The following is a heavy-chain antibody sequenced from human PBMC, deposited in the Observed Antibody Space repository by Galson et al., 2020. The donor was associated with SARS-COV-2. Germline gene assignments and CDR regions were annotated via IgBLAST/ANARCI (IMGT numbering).Heavy chain of an antibody. CDR3: ARVGAAAGREYYGMDV. J-gene: IGHJ6*02. D-gene: IGHD6-13*01. CDR1: GCTFTGYY. V-gene: IGHV1-2*02. CDR2: INPNSGGT. Sequence: ASVKDSCKASGCTFTGYYMHWVRQAPGQELEGMGWINPNSGGTNYAQKFQGRVTMTRDTSISTANMELSRLRSGDTAVYYCARVGAAAGREYYGMDVWGQGTTVTVSS.